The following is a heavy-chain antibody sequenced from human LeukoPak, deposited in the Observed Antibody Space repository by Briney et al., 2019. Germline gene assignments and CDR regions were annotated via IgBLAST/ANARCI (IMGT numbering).Heavy chain of an antibody. V-gene: IGHV4-30-2*01. D-gene: IGHD6-13*01. CDR2: IYHSGST. J-gene: IGHJ4*02. CDR3: AREVIATSGPDY. CDR1: GGSISIGGYS. Sequence: SETLSLTCAVSGGSISIGGYSWSWIRQPPGKGLEWIGCIYHSGSTYYSPSLKSRVTISVDRSKNQFSLKVRSVTAADTAIYYCAREVIATSGPDYWGQGTLVIVSS.